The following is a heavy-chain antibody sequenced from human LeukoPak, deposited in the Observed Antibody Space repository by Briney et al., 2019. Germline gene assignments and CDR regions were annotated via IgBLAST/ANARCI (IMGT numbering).Heavy chain of an antibody. CDR3: ARGRRGYYYGSGTPEKYYYYMDV. J-gene: IGHJ6*03. V-gene: IGHV4-4*07. CDR1: GGSISSYY. D-gene: IGHD3-10*01. Sequence: SETLSLTCTVSGGSISSYYWSWIRQPAGKGLEWIGRIYTSGSTNYNPSLKSRVTMSVDTSKNQFSLKLSSVTAADTAVYYCARGRRGYYYGSGTPEKYYYYMDVWGKGTTVTISS. CDR2: IYTSGST.